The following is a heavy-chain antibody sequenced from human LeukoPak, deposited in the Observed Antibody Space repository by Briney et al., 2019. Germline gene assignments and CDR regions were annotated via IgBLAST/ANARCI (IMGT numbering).Heavy chain of an antibody. D-gene: IGHD2-15*01. CDR1: TFTLSSYA. CDR2: ISGSGGST. V-gene: IGHV3-23*01. Sequence: GGSLRLSCAASTFTLSSYAMSWVRQAPGKGLEWVSGISGSGGSTYYADSVKGRFTISRDNSKNTLYLQMNSLRAEDTAVYYCAKSSRARADPSYGGIDYWGQGPLVTVSS. CDR3: AKSSRARADPSYGGIDY. J-gene: IGHJ4*02.